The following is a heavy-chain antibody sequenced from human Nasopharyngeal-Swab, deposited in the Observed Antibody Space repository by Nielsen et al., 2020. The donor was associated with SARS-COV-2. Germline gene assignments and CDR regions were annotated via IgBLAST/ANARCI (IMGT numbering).Heavy chain of an antibody. CDR2: IYTSGST. D-gene: IGHD4-17*01. CDR1: GGSISSGSYY. Sequence: SETLSLTCTVSGGSISSGSYYWSWIRQHAGKGLEWIGRIYTSGSTNYNPSLKSRVTISVDTSKNQFSLKLSSVTAADTAVYYCLMTTVTTLDYWGQGTLVTVSS. V-gene: IGHV4-61*02. J-gene: IGHJ4*02. CDR3: LMTTVTTLDY.